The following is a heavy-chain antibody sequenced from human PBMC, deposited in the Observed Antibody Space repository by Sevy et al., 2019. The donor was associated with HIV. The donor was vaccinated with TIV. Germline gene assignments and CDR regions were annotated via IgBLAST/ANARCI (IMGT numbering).Heavy chain of an antibody. CDR1: GGTFSSYA. V-gene: IGHV1-69*13. CDR2: IIPIFGTA. D-gene: IGHD1-26*01. Sequence: ASVKVSCKASGGTFSSYAISWVRQAPGQGLEWMGGIIPIFGTANYAQKFQGRVTITADESMSTAYMELSSLRSEDTAVYYCARAIGPYYYYGMDVWGQGTTVTVSS. J-gene: IGHJ6*02. CDR3: ARAIGPYYYYGMDV.